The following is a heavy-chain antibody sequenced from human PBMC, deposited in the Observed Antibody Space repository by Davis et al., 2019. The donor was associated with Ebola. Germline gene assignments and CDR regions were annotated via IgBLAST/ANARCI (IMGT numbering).Heavy chain of an antibody. Sequence: GESLKISCVASGFTFSSYWMHWVRQAPGKGLVWVSRIKSDGSSTSYADSVKGRFTISRDNAKNTLYLQMNSLRAEDTAVYYCARDQAAAGTGVYYYYYYGMDVWGQGTTVTVSS. CDR2: IKSDGSST. V-gene: IGHV3-74*01. CDR1: GFTFSSYW. J-gene: IGHJ6*02. D-gene: IGHD6-13*01. CDR3: ARDQAAAGTGVYYYYYYGMDV.